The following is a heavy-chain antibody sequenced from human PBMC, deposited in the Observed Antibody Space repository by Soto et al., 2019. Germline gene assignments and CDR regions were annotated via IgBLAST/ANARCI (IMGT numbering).Heavy chain of an antibody. CDR1: GGSISRGDYY. V-gene: IGHV4-30-4*01. CDR2: THHSGRT. CDR3: ARSEATVLDY. D-gene: IGHD4-17*01. Sequence: TSETLSLTCTVSGGSISRGDYYWSWIRQPPGKGLEWIGETHHSGRTNYNPSLKSRVTISVDKSKNHFSLKLSSVTAADTAVYYCARSEATVLDYWGQGTLVTVSS. J-gene: IGHJ4*02.